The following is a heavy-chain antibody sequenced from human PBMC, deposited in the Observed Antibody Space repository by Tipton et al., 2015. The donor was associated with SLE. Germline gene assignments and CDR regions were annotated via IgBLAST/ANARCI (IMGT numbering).Heavy chain of an antibody. CDR3: ARGIATDY. D-gene: IGHD6-13*01. CDR1: GYSISSGYY. V-gene: IGHV4-38-2*02. J-gene: IGHJ4*02. CDR2: IYHRGST. Sequence: TLSLTCTVSGYSISSGYYWGWIRQPPGKGLEWIGTIYHRGSTNYNPSLKSRVTISVDTSKNQFSLKLSSVTAADTAVYYCARGIATDYWGQGTLVTVSS.